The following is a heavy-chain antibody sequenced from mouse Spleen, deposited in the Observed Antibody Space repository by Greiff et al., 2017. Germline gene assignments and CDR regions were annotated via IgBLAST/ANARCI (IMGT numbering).Heavy chain of an antibody. J-gene: IGHJ2*01. CDR2: IDPSDSYT. Sequence: QVQLQQPGAELVKPGASVKLSCKASGYTFTSYWMQWVKQRPGQGLEWIGEIDPSDSYTNYNQKFKGKATLTVDTSSSTAYMQLSSLTSEDSAVYYCARGYYGSRGYFDYWGQGTTLTVSS. CDR1: GYTFTSYW. D-gene: IGHD1-1*01. V-gene: IGHV1-50*01. CDR3: ARGYYGSRGYFDY.